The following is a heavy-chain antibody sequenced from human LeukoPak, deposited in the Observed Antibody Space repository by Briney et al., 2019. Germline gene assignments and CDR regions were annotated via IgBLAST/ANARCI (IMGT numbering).Heavy chain of an antibody. J-gene: IGHJ4*02. CDR3: ARSWELPSPFDH. Sequence: GASVKVSCKASGYTFSTYAMHWVRQAPGQRLEWMGWINAGNGNTKYSQKFQGRVIITRDTSASTAYMELSSLRSEDTAVYYCARSWELPSPFDHWGQGTLVTVSS. V-gene: IGHV1-3*01. D-gene: IGHD1-26*01. CDR1: GYTFSTYA. CDR2: INAGNGNT.